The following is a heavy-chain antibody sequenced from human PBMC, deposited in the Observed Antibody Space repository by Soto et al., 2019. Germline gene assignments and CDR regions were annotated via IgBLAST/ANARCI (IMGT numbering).Heavy chain of an antibody. CDR3: AGGTGWLIDY. CDR2: IKQDGSEK. Sequence: EVQLMESGGGLVQPGGSLRLSCAGSGFTFSSYWMNWVRQAPGKGLEWVANIKQDGSEKYYVDSVKGRFSISRDNAQNSMYLQMNSLRAEDTAAYYCAGGTGWLIDYWGQGTLVTVSS. CDR1: GFTFSSYW. V-gene: IGHV3-7*04. J-gene: IGHJ4*02. D-gene: IGHD6-19*01.